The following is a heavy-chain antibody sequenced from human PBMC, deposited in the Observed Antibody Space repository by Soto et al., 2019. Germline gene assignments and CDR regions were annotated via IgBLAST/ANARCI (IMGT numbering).Heavy chain of an antibody. CDR3: AKNGWYSADI. J-gene: IGHJ3*02. CDR2: IFHSETT. CDR1: GASVSSDNW. Sequence: QMRLQESGPGLVTPSGTLSLACAVSGASVSSDNWWSWVRQPPGKGLEWIGEIFHSETTNYNPSLKSRATIAVDTSKNQFSLTLTSVTAEDTAVYYCAKNGWYSADIWGQGTMVTVSS. D-gene: IGHD6-19*01. V-gene: IGHV4-4*02.